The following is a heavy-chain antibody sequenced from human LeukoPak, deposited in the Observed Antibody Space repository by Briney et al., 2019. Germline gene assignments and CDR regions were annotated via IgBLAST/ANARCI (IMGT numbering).Heavy chain of an antibody. D-gene: IGHD5-12*01. V-gene: IGHV3-9*01. CDR2: ISWNSGSI. CDR1: GFTFDDYA. J-gene: IGHJ4*02. CDR3: ARGGRGYSGYAYY. Sequence: GGSLRLSCAASGFTFDDYAMHWVRQAPGKGLEWVSGISWNSGSIGYADSVKGRFTISRDNAKNSLYLQMNSLRAEDTAVYYCARGGRGYSGYAYYWGQGTLVTVSS.